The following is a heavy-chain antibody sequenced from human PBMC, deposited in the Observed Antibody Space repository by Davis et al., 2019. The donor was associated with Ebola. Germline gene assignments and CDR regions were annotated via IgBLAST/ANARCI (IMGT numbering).Heavy chain of an antibody. CDR1: GFRFSDYY. J-gene: IGHJ1*01. CDR2: IYSGGST. V-gene: IGHV3-66*01. D-gene: IGHD3-22*01. CDR3: ARSAYYYDSSGYYSRGGEYFQH. Sequence: PGGSLRLSCAASGFRFSDYYMNWVRQAPGKGLEWVSVIYSGGSTYYADSVKGRFTISRDKSKNTLYLQMNSLGAEDTAVYYCARSAYYYDSSGYYSRGGEYFQHWGQGTLVTVSS.